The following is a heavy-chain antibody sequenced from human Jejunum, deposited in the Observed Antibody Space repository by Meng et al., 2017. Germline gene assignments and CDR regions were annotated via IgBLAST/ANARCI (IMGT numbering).Heavy chain of an antibody. V-gene: IGHV4-59*02. CDR2: MFYSGST. Sequence: SETLSLTCTVSGDSVSNSFCTWIRQTPGKGLEWIGYMFYSGSTNYNPSLKSRVTISVDTSKNQFSLKLNSVTAADTAVYYCARALERGYYFDYWGQGILVTVYS. J-gene: IGHJ4*02. D-gene: IGHD5-24*01. CDR3: ARALERGYYFDY. CDR1: GDSVSNSF.